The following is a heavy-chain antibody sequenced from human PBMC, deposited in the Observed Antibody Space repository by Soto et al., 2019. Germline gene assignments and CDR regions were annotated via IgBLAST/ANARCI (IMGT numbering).Heavy chain of an antibody. V-gene: IGHV3-21*01. CDR2: ISSSSSYI. CDR3: ARGADSGYEWDYYCGMDV. Sequence: GSLRIPRATFGFTFSSHYMNWVPPGPGKGLGWVSSISSSSSYIYYADSVKGRFTISRDNAKNSLYLQMNSLRAEDTAVYYCARGADSGYEWDYYCGMDVWGQRTTVTVSS. J-gene: IGHJ6*02. D-gene: IGHD5-12*01. CDR1: GFTFSSHY.